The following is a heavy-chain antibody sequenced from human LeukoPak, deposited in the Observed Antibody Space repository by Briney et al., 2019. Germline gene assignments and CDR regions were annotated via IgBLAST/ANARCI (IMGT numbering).Heavy chain of an antibody. Sequence: SVKVSCKASGGTFSGYAFSWVRQAPGQGPEWMGGIIPMFGRTNYAQTFQGRVTITADESTSTAYMELTSLRSDDTAVYYCARDQGLWFGELLPHGEYFQHWGQGTLVTVSS. CDR3: ARDQGLWFGELLPHGEYFQH. CDR2: IIPMFGRT. J-gene: IGHJ1*01. D-gene: IGHD3-10*01. V-gene: IGHV1-69*13. CDR1: GGTFSGYA.